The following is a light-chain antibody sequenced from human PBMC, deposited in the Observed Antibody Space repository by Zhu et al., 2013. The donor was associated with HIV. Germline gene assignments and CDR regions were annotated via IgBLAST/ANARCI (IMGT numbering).Light chain of an antibody. J-gene: IGKJ3*01. V-gene: IGKV1-39*01. Sequence: IQMTQSPSSLSASVGDRVTITCRASQSINTYLNWYQQKPGKPPKLLISAASSLQIGVSSRFSGSGSGTDFTLTLSSLQPEDFATYYCQQSYSTPFAFGPGTKVDIK. CDR1: QSINTY. CDR3: QQSYSTPFA. CDR2: AAS.